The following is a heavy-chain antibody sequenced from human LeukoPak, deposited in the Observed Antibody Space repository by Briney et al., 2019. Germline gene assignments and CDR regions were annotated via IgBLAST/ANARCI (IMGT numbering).Heavy chain of an antibody. J-gene: IGHJ4*02. CDR2: IYYSGST. D-gene: IGHD2-15*01. V-gene: IGHV4-30-4*08. CDR1: GGSISSGDYY. Sequence: SETLSLTCTVSGGSISSGDYYWSWIRQPPGKGLEWIGYIYYSGSTYYNPSLKSRVTISVDTSKNQFSLKLSSVTAADTAVYYCARDLEYCSGGACFGYWGKGTLVTVSS. CDR3: ARDLEYCSGGACFGY.